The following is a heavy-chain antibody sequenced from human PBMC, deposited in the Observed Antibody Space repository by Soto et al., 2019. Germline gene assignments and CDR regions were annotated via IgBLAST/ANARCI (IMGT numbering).Heavy chain of an antibody. D-gene: IGHD1-26*01. CDR2: INAGNGNT. Sequence: ASVEVSCKASGYTFTSYAMHWVRQAPGQRLEGMGWINAGNGNTKYSQKFQGRVTITRDTSASTAYMELSSLRSEDTAVYYCARGFIGGSYRALWNYFDYWGQGPLITVSS. CDR1: GYTFTSYA. J-gene: IGHJ4*02. CDR3: ARGFIGGSYRALWNYFDY. V-gene: IGHV1-3*01.